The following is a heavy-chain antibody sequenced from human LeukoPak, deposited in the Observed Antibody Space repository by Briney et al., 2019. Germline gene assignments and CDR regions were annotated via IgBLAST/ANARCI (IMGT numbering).Heavy chain of an antibody. CDR1: GFTFSSYS. J-gene: IGHJ5*02. Sequence: GGSLRLSCAASGFTFSSYSMNGVRQAPGKGLEWVSSISSSSSYIYYADSVKGRFTISRDNAKNSLYLQMNSLRAEDTAVYYCARDGDYDFWSGYYTRWFDPWGQGTLVTVSS. V-gene: IGHV3-21*01. CDR2: ISSSSSYI. D-gene: IGHD3-3*01. CDR3: ARDGDYDFWSGYYTRWFDP.